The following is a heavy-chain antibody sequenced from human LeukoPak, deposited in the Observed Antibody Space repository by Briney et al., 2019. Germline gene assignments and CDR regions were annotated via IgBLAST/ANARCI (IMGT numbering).Heavy chain of an antibody. V-gene: IGHV3-74*01. CDR2: INSDGSST. J-gene: IGHJ4*02. CDR1: GFTFSSYW. CDR3: ARGAVAGSFDY. Sequence: GGSLRLSCAASGFTFSSYWMHWVRQAPGKGLVWVSRINSDGSSTSYADSVKGRFTISGDNAKNTLYLQTNSLRAEDTAVYYCARGAVAGSFDYWGQGTLVTVSA. D-gene: IGHD6-19*01.